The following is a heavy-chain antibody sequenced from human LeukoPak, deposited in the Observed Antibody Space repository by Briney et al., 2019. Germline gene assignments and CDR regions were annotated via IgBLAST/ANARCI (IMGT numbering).Heavy chain of an antibody. V-gene: IGHV3-74*01. CDR3: GRQGSPYYYGMDV. Sequence: HGGSLRLSCAASGFTFSSYWMHWVRQAPGKGLVWVSRINSDGSSSSYTDSVKGRFTISRDNAKNTLYLQMNSLRAEDTAVYFCGRQGSPYYYGMDVWGQGTTVTVSS. CDR2: INSDGSSS. CDR1: GFTFSSYW. J-gene: IGHJ6*02.